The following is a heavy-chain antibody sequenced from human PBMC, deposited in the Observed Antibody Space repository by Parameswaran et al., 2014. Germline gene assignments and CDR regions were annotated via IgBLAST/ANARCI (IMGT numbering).Heavy chain of an antibody. J-gene: IGHJ6*02. Sequence: WVRQAPGQGLEWMGWISAYNGNTNYAQKLQGRVTMTTDTSTSTAYMELRSLRSDDTAVYYCARDTTAMAVVDYSYYGMDVWGQGTTVTVSS. CDR3: ARDTTAMAVVDYSYYGMDV. CDR2: ISAYNGNT. V-gene: IGHV1-18*01. D-gene: IGHD5-18*01.